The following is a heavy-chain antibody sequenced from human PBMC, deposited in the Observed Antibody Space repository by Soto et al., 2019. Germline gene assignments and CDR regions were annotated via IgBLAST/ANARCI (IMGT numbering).Heavy chain of an antibody. V-gene: IGHV4-34*01. D-gene: IGHD6-6*01. J-gene: IGHJ6*02. CDR3: ARGELRVVIAARGANYYYGMDV. CDR1: GGSFSGYY. Sequence: QVQLQQWGAELLKPSETLSLTCAVYGGSFSGYYWSWIRQPPGKGLEWIGEINHSGSTNYNPSLKSRVTISVDTSKNQFSLKLSSVTAADTAVYYCARGELRVVIAARGANYYYGMDVWGQGTTVTVSS. CDR2: INHSGST.